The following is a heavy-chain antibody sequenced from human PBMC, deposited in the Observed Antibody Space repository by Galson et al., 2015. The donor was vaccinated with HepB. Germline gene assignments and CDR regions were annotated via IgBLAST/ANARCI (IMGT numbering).Heavy chain of an antibody. CDR2: ITGSGGFV. J-gene: IGHJ2*01. CDR1: GFTFSNSA. CDR3: VKDRTYAHWYSHI. Sequence: SLRLSCAASGFTFSNSAMNWVRQAPGKGLEWVSHITGSGGFVSYADSVKGRFSISRNNANNTVYLQLSRLRADDTAIYFCVKDRTYAHWYSHIWGRGTLVTVSS. V-gene: IGHV3-23*01. D-gene: IGHD3-16*01.